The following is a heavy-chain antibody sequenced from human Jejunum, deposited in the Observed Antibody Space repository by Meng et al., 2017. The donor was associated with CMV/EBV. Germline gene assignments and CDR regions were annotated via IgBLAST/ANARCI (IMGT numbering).Heavy chain of an antibody. J-gene: IGHJ4*02. CDR2: IIPIYRTA. CDR1: GTCSSFG. Sequence: GTCSSFGISCVRQGPGQRPEWMVGIIPIYRTANYGQNFQGRATITTDEATNTDYMELSSLTSEDTAVYFCARDGREGYNYPYYFDDWGQGTLVTVSS. V-gene: IGHV1-69*05. CDR3: ARDGREGYNYPYYFDD. D-gene: IGHD5-24*01.